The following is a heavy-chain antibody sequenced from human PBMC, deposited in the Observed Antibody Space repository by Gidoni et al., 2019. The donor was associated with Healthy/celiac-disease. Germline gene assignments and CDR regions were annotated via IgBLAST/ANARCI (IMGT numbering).Heavy chain of an antibody. CDR3: ATDQWELGI. D-gene: IGHD1-26*01. J-gene: IGHJ3*02. Sequence: QVQLVLSGAEAKTPGSSVQVSCQIPGYTLTELSMHWVRQAPGKGLEWMGGFAPEDGETIYAQKFQGRVTMTEDTSTDTAYMELSSLRSEDTAVYYCATDQWELGIWGQGTMVTVSS. CDR2: FAPEDGET. V-gene: IGHV1-24*01. CDR1: GYTLTELS.